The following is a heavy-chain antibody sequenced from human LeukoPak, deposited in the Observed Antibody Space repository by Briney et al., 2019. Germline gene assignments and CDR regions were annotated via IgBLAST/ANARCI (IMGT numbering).Heavy chain of an antibody. D-gene: IGHD6-13*01. CDR3: ARVIAAAGHYYYYGMDV. CDR2: INHSGST. CDR1: GGSFSGYY. Sequence: PSETLSLTCAVYGGSFSGYYWSWIRQPPGKGLEWIGEINHSGSTNYNPSLKSRVTISVDTSKNQFSLKLSSVTAADTAVYYCARVIAAAGHYYYYGMDVWGQGTTVTVSS. J-gene: IGHJ6*02. V-gene: IGHV4-34*01.